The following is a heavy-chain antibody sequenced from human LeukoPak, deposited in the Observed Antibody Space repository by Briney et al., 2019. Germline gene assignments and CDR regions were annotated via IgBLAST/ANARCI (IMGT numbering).Heavy chain of an antibody. CDR2: IYYSGST. Sequence: PSETLSLTCTVSGGSISSYYWSWIRQPPGKGLEWIGYIYYSGSTNYNPSLKSRVTISVDTSKNQFSLKLSSVTAADTAVYYCARGSSSWYPYYYYGMDVWGQGTTVTVSS. CDR1: GGSISSYY. CDR3: ARGSSSWYPYYYYGMDV. J-gene: IGHJ6*02. D-gene: IGHD6-13*01. V-gene: IGHV4-59*01.